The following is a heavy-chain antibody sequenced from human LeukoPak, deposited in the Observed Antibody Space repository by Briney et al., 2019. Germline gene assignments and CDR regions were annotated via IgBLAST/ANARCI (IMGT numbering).Heavy chain of an antibody. V-gene: IGHV3-23*01. J-gene: IGHJ4*02. CDR3: AKDRLGAMMYFDF. CDR2: ISGSGGST. D-gene: IGHD1-26*01. Sequence: GGSLRLSCAASGFTFSTYGMSWVRQAPGKGLEWVSAISGSGGSTYYADSVKGWVTISRDNSKNTLYLQVNSLRVEDTAVYYCAKDRLGAMMYFDFWGQGTLVTVSS. CDR1: GFTFSTYG.